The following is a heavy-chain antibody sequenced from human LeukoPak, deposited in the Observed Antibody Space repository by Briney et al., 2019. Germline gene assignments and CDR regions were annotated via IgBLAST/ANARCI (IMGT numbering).Heavy chain of an antibody. CDR1: GYTFTGYY. V-gene: IGHV1-2*02. CDR3: ARGSSLSGITASPLFDY. D-gene: IGHD2-21*02. CDR2: INPNSGGT. Sequence: GASVKVSCKASGYTFTGYYMHWVRQAPGQGLEWMGWINPNSGGTNYAQKFRGRVTMTRDTSISTAYMELSSLRSDDTAVYYCARGSSLSGITASPLFDYWGQGTLVTVSS. J-gene: IGHJ4*02.